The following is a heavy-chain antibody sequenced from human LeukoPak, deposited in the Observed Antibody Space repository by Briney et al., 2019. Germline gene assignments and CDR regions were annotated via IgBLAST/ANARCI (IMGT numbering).Heavy chain of an antibody. D-gene: IGHD3-22*01. J-gene: IGHJ4*02. V-gene: IGHV3-15*01. CDR1: GFTFINAW. Sequence: PGGSLRLSRAASGFTFINAWMSWVRQAPGEGLEWVGRIKSKTDGETTEYAAPVKGRFTISRDDSKNTLFLQMSSLKPEDTAVYYCTAQSAYYYKYWGQGTLVTVSS. CDR3: TAQSAYYYKY. CDR2: IKSKTDGETT.